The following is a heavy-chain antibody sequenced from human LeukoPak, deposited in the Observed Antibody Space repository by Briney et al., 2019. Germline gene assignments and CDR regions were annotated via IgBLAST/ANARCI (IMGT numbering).Heavy chain of an antibody. D-gene: IGHD3-16*01. Sequence: ASVEVSCKASAYIFTSYYMHWVRQAPGQGLEWMGIINPSDGSTNYAQKFQGRVTMTRDTSTSTVYMELSSLRSEDTAVYYCARVLGLDTFDIWGQGTMVTVSS. J-gene: IGHJ3*02. CDR1: AYIFTSYY. CDR3: ARVLGLDTFDI. CDR2: INPSDGST. V-gene: IGHV1-46*01.